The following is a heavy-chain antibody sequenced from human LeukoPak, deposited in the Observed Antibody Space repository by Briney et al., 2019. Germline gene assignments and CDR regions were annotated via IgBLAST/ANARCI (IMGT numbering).Heavy chain of an antibody. J-gene: IGHJ4*02. CDR1: GFTFSEYS. V-gene: IGHV3-64*01. CDR3: ARGLRYYDSGIDY. CDR2: ISTNGGST. Sequence: PGGSLRLSCAASGFTFSEYSMHWVRQAPGKGLEYVSAISTNGGSTYYANSVKGRFTISRDDPKNTLDLQMGSLRPEDMAVYYCARGLRYYDSGIDYWGQGTLVTVSS. D-gene: IGHD3-10*01.